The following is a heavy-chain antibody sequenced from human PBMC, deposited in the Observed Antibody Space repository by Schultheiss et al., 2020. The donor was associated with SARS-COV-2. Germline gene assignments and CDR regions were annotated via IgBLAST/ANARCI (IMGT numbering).Heavy chain of an antibody. J-gene: IGHJ4*02. CDR3: ATGETRWLQLRRGFDY. CDR2: ISGSGGST. D-gene: IGHD5-24*01. V-gene: IGHV3-23*01. CDR1: GFTFSSYG. Sequence: GGSLRLSCAASGFTFSSYGMHWVRQAPGKGLEWVSAISGSGGSTYYADSVKGRFTISRDNSKNTLYLQMNSLRAEDTAVYYCATGETRWLQLRRGFDYWGQGTLVTVSS.